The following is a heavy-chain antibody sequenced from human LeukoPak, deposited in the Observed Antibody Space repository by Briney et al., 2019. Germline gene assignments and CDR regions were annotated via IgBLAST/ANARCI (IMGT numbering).Heavy chain of an antibody. V-gene: IGHV1-46*01. CDR2: INPSGGST. CDR3: APLLIRGSSSWYFDY. D-gene: IGHD6-13*01. CDR1: GYTFTSYY. J-gene: IGHJ4*02. Sequence: ASVKVSCKASGYTFTSYYMHWVRQAPGQGLEWMGIINPSGGSTSYAQKFQGRVTMTRDTSTSTVYMELSSLRSEDTAVYYCAPLLIRGSSSWYFDYWGQGTLVTVSS.